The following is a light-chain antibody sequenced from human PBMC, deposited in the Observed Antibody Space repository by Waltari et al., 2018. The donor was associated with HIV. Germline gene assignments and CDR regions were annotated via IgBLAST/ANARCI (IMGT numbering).Light chain of an antibody. V-gene: IGKV1-33*01. Sequence: DIQMTQSPSSLSASVGDRVHITCQSSQDISHYLNWYQQQPGKAPKPLIYNASNLETGVPSRFSVSGSGTGFTFTISSLQPEDMATYYCQQYDNLPPRLTFGGGTKVEIK. CDR1: QDISHY. CDR3: QQYDNLPPRLT. CDR2: NAS. J-gene: IGKJ4*01.